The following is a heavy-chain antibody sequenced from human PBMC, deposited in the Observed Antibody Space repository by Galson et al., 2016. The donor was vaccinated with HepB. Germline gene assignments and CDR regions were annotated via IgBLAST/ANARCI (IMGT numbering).Heavy chain of an antibody. CDR1: GGTFSRQA. CDR3: ARGFGNYDPFDS. D-gene: IGHD3-3*01. V-gene: IGHV1-69*06. J-gene: IGHJ4*02. Sequence: SVKVSCKASGGTFSRQAISWVRQAPGQGLEWMGGITPFFGTSKYAQKFQDRVTITGDKSTNTAYLELSSLSYEDTATYYCARGFGNYDPFDSWGQGTRVSVSS. CDR2: ITPFFGTS.